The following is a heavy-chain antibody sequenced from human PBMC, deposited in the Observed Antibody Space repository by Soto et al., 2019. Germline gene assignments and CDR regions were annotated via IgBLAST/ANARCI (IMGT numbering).Heavy chain of an antibody. Sequence: QVQLVQSGAEVKKPGASVKVSCKASGYTFTSFVISWVRQAPGQGLEWMGWISASNGDTNSAQKFQGRLTMATDTSTNTAFMELRRLRSDETAVYYCASADVGVVPAATYIEPWGQGTRVSVSS. J-gene: IGHJ5*02. D-gene: IGHD6-25*01. V-gene: IGHV1-18*01. CDR1: GYTFTSFV. CDR3: ASADVGVVPAATYIEP. CDR2: ISASNGDT.